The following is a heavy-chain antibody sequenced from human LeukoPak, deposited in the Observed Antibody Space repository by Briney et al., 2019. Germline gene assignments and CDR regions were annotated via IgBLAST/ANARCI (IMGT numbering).Heavy chain of an antibody. D-gene: IGHD3-9*01. CDR1: GFTFSSYA. Sequence: PGGSLRLPCAASGFTFSSYAMSWVRQAPGKGLEWVSAINGSGGSTYYADSVKGRFTISRDNSKNTLYLQMNSLRAEDTAVYYCASRYYDILTGQLDYWGQGTLVTVSS. CDR2: INGSGGST. V-gene: IGHV3-23*01. J-gene: IGHJ4*02. CDR3: ASRYYDILTGQLDY.